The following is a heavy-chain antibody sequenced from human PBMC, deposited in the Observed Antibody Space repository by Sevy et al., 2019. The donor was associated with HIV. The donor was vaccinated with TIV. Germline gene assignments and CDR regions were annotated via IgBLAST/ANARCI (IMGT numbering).Heavy chain of an antibody. CDR2: VYSGGAT. J-gene: IGHJ6*02. D-gene: IGHD2-15*01. Sequence: GGSLRLSCAVSGFTLTNEFFSWVRQAPGKGLEWVAVVYSGGATYYADSVKGRFTISRDKSKSTLYLQMKGLRAEDTAVDYCARVGYCRGGTGFSGFYYAMDVWGQGTTVTVSS. CDR3: ARVGYCRGGTGFSGFYYAMDV. CDR1: GFTLTNEF. V-gene: IGHV3-53*01.